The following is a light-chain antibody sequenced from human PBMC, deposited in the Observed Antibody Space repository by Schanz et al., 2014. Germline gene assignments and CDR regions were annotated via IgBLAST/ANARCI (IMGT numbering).Light chain of an antibody. CDR1: QSVSST. CDR3: QQYKSWPPKLT. V-gene: IGKV3-15*01. Sequence: EIVMTQSPATLSVSPGERATLSCRASQSVSSTLAWYQQRPGQAPRLLIYGASTRATGVAARISGGGSGTEFTLTISSLQSEDFAVYYCQQYKSWPPKLTFGQGTRVEIK. J-gene: IGKJ1*01. CDR2: GAS.